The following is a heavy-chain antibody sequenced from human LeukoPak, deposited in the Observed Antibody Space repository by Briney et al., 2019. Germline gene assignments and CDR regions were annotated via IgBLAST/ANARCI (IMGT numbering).Heavy chain of an antibody. J-gene: IGHJ2*01. V-gene: IGHV4-59*01. CDR3: ARDKGPYWYFDL. Sequence: SETPSLTCTVSGGSISSYYWNWIRQLPGKGVEWIGNIYNSGSTDYNPSLKSRVTDYNPSLKSRVTISVDTSKNQISLKLSSVTAADTAVYYCARDKGPYWYFDLWGRGTLVTVSS. CDR2: IYNSGST. CDR1: GGSISSYY.